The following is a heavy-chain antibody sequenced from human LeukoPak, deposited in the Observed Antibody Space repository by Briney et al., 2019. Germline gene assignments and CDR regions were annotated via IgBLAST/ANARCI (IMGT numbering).Heavy chain of an antibody. CDR3: ARDGRWFGEFPLDY. CDR2: ISGYNDDT. CDR1: GYTFSNYG. V-gene: IGHV1-18*01. J-gene: IGHJ4*02. Sequence: ASVKVSCKASGYTFSNYGISWVRQAPGVGLEWMGWISGYNDDTNLAQKFQGRVTMTTGTSTSTAYMELRSLRYDDTAVYYCARDGRWFGEFPLDYWGQGTLITVSS. D-gene: IGHD3-10*01.